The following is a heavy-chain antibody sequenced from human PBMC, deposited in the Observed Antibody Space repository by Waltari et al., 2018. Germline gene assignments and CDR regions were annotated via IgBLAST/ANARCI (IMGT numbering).Heavy chain of an antibody. V-gene: IGHV4-31*03. D-gene: IGHD3-22*01. Sequence: QVQLQESGPGLVKPSQTLSLTCTVSGGSISSGGYYWSWIRQHPGRGLEWIGYIYYSGSTYYNPSLKSRVTISVDTSKNQFSLKLSSVTAADTAVYYCARGSYYYDSSGYQHAFDIWGQGTMVTVSS. CDR2: IYYSGST. CDR3: ARGSYYYDSSGYQHAFDI. J-gene: IGHJ3*02. CDR1: GGSISSGGYY.